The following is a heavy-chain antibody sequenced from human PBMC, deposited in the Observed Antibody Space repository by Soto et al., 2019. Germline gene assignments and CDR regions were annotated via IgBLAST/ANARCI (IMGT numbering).Heavy chain of an antibody. CDR2: ISNRGST. Sequence: QVQLQESGPGLVKPSETLSLTCTVSGASISGYYWSWVRQPPGKGLECISHISNRGSTNYNPSLKSRVSISTDTSKNQFSLSLSSVTAADTAVYYCARAESSSAEGFEYWGRGTLVTVSS. CDR1: GASISGYY. V-gene: IGHV4-59*01. CDR3: ARAESSSAEGFEY. D-gene: IGHD6-6*01. J-gene: IGHJ4*02.